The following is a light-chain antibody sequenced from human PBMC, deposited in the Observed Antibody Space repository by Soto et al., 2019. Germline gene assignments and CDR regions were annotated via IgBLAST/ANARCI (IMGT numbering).Light chain of an antibody. CDR1: QTVTSN. Sequence: EIVMTQSPATLSVSPGERATLSCRASQTVTSNLAWYQQKPGQAPRLLIYGASTRATGVPVRFSGRGSGTEFNLTISILKSEDFGIYSCQQYTNWLTAFGGGTKVEIK. CDR3: QQYTNWLTA. J-gene: IGKJ4*01. CDR2: GAS. V-gene: IGKV3-15*01.